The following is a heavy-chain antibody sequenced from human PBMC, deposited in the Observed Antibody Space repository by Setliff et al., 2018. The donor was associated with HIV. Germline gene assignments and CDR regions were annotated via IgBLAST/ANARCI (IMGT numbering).Heavy chain of an antibody. V-gene: IGHV1-69*13. CDR1: GGTFSSYA. J-gene: IGHJ5*02. Sequence: SVKVSCKASGGTFSSYAISWVRQPPGQGLEWMGGIIPIFGTANYAQKFQGRVTITADESTSTAYMELSSLRSEDTAVYYCARDRYSSGWSWFDPWGQGTLVTVSS. CDR2: IIPIFGTA. CDR3: ARDRYSSGWSWFDP. D-gene: IGHD6-19*01.